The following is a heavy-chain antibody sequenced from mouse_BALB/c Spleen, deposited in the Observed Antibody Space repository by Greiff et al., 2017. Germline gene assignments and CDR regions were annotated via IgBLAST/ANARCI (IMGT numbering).Heavy chain of an antibody. J-gene: IGHJ3*01. V-gene: IGHV5-4*02. CDR2: ISDGGSYT. CDR3: ARDRRSGFAY. CDR1: GFTFSDYY. Sequence: EVNVVESGGGLVKPGGSLKLSCAASGFTFSDYYMYWVRQTPEKRLEWVATISDGGSYTYYPDSVKGRFTISRDNAKNNLYLQMSSLKSEDTAMYYCARDRRSGFAYWGQGTLVTVSA.